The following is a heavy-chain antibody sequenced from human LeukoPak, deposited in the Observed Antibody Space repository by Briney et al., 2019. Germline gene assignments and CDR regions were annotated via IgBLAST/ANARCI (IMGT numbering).Heavy chain of an antibody. CDR3: ARVHGSWSGYFDY. D-gene: IGHD6-13*01. CDR2: IYHSGST. Sequence: PSETLSLTCAVSGYSISSGYYWGWIRQPPGKGLEWIGSIYHSGSTYYNPSLKSRVTISVDTSKNQFSLKLSSVTAADTAVYYCARVHGSWSGYFDYWGQGTLVTVSS. J-gene: IGHJ4*02. CDR1: GYSISSGYY. V-gene: IGHV4-38-2*01.